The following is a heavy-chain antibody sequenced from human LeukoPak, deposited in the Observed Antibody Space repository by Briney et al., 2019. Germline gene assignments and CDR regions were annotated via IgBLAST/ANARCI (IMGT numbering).Heavy chain of an antibody. Sequence: GGSLRLSCAASGFTLSSYAMSWVRQAPGKGLEWVSAISDSGNTYQADSVKGRFTISRDNAKNSLYLQMNSLRAEGTAVYYCAELGITMIGGVWGKGTTVTISS. D-gene: IGHD3-10*02. CDR2: ISDSGNT. CDR1: GFTLSSYA. J-gene: IGHJ6*04. CDR3: AELGITMIGGV. V-gene: IGHV3-23*01.